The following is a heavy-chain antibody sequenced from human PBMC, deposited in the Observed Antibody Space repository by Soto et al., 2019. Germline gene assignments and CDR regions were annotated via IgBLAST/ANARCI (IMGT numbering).Heavy chain of an antibody. V-gene: IGHV3-74*03. Sequence: GGSLRLSCVASEFTFSSYWMHWVRQVPGKGLVWVSRLNEDGSFTSYADSVKGRFSIFRDNAKKTLYLQMNSLSAEDSAVYYCERDLSGRADVWGQGTTVTVSS. D-gene: IGHD3-10*01. CDR3: ERDLSGRADV. CDR2: LNEDGSFT. J-gene: IGHJ6*02. CDR1: EFTFSSYW.